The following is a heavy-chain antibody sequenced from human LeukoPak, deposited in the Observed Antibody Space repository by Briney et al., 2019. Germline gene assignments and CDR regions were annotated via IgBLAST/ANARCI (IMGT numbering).Heavy chain of an antibody. V-gene: IGHV1-18*01. D-gene: IGHD2-21*02. CDR2: ISPYDGDT. CDR3: ARDYCTRGGDCYKEDLFDP. CDR1: GYTFAIYG. J-gene: IGHJ5*02. Sequence: ASVKVFCKASGYTFAIYGISWVRQAPGQGLEWMAWISPYDGDTNYAQNFEGRVTMTTETSTSTAYMELRSLRSDDTAIYYCARDYCTRGGDCYKEDLFDPWGQGTLVTVSS.